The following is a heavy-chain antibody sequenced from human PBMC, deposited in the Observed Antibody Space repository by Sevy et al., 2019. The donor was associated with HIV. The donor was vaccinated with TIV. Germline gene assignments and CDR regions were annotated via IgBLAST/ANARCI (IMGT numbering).Heavy chain of an antibody. Sequence: SETLSLTCTVSVGSMSSYYWSWIRQPPGKGLEWIAYIYYSGSTNYNPSLKSRVTISVDTSNNQFSLKLNSVTAADTAIYYCASGYPEYYFDYWGQGTLVTVSS. CDR1: VGSMSSYY. D-gene: IGHD3-22*01. CDR2: IYYSGST. J-gene: IGHJ4*02. V-gene: IGHV4-59*13. CDR3: ASGYPEYYFDY.